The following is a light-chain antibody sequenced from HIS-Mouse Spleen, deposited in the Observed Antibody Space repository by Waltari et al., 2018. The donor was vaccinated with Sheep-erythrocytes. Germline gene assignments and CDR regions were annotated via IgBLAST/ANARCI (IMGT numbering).Light chain of an antibody. CDR1: SSNIGNTA. J-gene: IGLJ2*01. V-gene: IGLV1-36*01. CDR2: YDD. Sequence: QSVLTQPPSVSEAPRQRVTISCSGSSSNIGNTAVNLYQQLPGKAPKLLIYYDDLLPSGVSDRFSGSKSGTSASLAISGLQSEDEADYYCAAWDDRLNGVVFGGGTKLTVL. CDR3: AAWDDRLNGVV.